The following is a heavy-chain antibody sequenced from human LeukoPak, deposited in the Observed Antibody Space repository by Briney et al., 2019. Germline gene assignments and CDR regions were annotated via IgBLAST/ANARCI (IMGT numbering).Heavy chain of an antibody. CDR2: INPSSGVT. J-gene: IGHJ4*02. Sequence: GASVKVSCKASGYTFTGYYMHSVRQAPGQGLEWMGCINPSSGVTNYAQKFQGRVTMTRDTHISTAYMELSRMRSDDTAVYYCARGFSGGWYPVDYWGQGTLVTVSS. D-gene: IGHD6-19*01. V-gene: IGHV1-2*02. CDR1: GYTFTGYY. CDR3: ARGFSGGWYPVDY.